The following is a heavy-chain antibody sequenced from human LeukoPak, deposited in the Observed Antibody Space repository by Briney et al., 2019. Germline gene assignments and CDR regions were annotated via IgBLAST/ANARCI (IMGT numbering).Heavy chain of an antibody. D-gene: IGHD2-21*02. V-gene: IGHV3-21*01. Sequence: GDSLRLSCAASGFTFSGYTMEWVRQSPGKGLEWVASISTSSTYIFYADSMKGRFTISRDNSKNSLYLQMSALRVEDTAMYYCARAGPKYCGGDCYQDYWGQGTLVTVPS. CDR1: GFTFSGYT. CDR3: ARAGPKYCGGDCYQDY. CDR2: ISTSSTYI. J-gene: IGHJ4*02.